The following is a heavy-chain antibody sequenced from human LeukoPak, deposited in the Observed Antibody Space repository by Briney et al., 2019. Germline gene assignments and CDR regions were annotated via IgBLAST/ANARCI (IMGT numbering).Heavy chain of an antibody. V-gene: IGHV3-64*04. CDR3: ARDGKYDSSGYYSLDY. CDR1: GFTFSSYA. CDR2: ISSIGGTT. Sequence: GGALRHSCLASGFTFSSYAMHAVRPAPGKGREYVSAISSIGGTTYYADSVKGRFTISRDNSKNTLYLQMSSLRVEDTAVYYCARDGKYDSSGYYSLDYWGQGTLVTVSS. D-gene: IGHD3-22*01. J-gene: IGHJ4*02.